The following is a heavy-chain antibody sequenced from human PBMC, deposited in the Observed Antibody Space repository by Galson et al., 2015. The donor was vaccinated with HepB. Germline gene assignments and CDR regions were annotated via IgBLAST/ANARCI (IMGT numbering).Heavy chain of an antibody. Sequence: SLRLSCAASGFTFSSYAMHWVRQAPGKGLEWVAVISYDGSNKYYADSVKGRFTISRDNSKNTLYLQMNSLRAEDTAVYYCARDGPPYLVVVAATINAFDIWGQGTMVTVSS. D-gene: IGHD2-15*01. CDR2: ISYDGSNK. CDR1: GFTFSSYA. V-gene: IGHV3-30-3*01. J-gene: IGHJ3*02. CDR3: ARDGPPYLVVVAATINAFDI.